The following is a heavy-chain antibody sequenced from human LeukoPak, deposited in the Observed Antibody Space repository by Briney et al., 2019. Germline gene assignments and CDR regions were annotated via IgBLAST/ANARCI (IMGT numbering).Heavy chain of an antibody. CDR1: GYTFTSYG. CDR2: ISAYNGNT. CDR3: ARDSPYSSGWYGYGFDI. D-gene: IGHD6-19*01. V-gene: IGHV1-18*01. J-gene: IGHJ3*02. Sequence: GASVKVSCKASGYTFTSYGISWVRQAPGQGLEWMGWISAYNGNTNYAQKLQGRVTMTTDTSTSTAYMELRSLRSDDTAVYYCARDSPYSSGWYGYGFDIWGQGTMVTVYS.